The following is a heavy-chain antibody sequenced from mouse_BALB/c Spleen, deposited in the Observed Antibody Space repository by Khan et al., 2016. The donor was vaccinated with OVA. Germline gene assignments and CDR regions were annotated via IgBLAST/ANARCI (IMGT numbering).Heavy chain of an antibody. V-gene: IGHV3-6*02. CDR2: INYDGSS. Sequence: VQLQQSGPGLVKPSQSLSLTCSVTDYSITSGFYWNWIRQFPGNKLEWMGDINYDGSSNYNPSLKNRISITRDTSKNQFFLTLSSVTTEDTSTYFCARGYDGYYCAYWGQGTLVTVSA. J-gene: IGHJ3*01. CDR1: DYSITSGFY. CDR3: ARGYDGYYCAY. D-gene: IGHD2-3*01.